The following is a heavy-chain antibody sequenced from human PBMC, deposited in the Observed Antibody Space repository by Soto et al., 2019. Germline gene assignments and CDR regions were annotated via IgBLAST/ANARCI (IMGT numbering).Heavy chain of an antibody. D-gene: IGHD3-22*01. J-gene: IGHJ3*02. Sequence: QVQLVQSGAEVKKPGSSVKVSCKASGGTFSSYAISWVRQAPGQGLEWMGGIIPIFGTANYAQKFQGRVTITADESTSAAYMELSSLGSEDTAVYYCARVRDSSGYRDAFDIWGQGTIVTVSS. CDR1: GGTFSSYA. V-gene: IGHV1-69*12. CDR3: ARVRDSSGYRDAFDI. CDR2: IIPIFGTA.